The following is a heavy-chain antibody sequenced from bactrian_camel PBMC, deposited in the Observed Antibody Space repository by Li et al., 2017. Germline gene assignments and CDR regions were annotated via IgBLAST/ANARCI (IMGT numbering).Heavy chain of an antibody. V-gene: IGHV3S53*01. CDR3: AADSYRGYCYTYRPSNEYNY. D-gene: IGHD2*01. J-gene: IGHJ4*01. Sequence: HVQLVESGGGSVQAGGSLNLTCVASSSVYCMGWFRHPPGKREMREAVATIDTDGGIFYGAPVRDRFTISKDKGKNTVYLQMNSLKPEDTAVYSCAADSYRGYCYTYRPSNEYNYWGQGTQVTVS. CDR2: IDTDGGI. CDR1: SSVYC.